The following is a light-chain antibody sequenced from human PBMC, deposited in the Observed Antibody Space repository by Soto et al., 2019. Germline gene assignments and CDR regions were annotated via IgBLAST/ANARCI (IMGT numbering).Light chain of an antibody. CDR1: SSDIGAYNY. J-gene: IGLJ2*01. CDR3: SSYAGSLVV. CDR2: QVT. V-gene: IGLV2-8*01. Sequence: QSALTQPPSASGSPGQSVTISCTGTSSDIGAYNYVSWYRQYPDKARKLLVYQVTKRPSGVPDRFSGSKSGNTAALTVSGLQAEDEAVYYCSSYAGSLVVFGGGTKLTVL.